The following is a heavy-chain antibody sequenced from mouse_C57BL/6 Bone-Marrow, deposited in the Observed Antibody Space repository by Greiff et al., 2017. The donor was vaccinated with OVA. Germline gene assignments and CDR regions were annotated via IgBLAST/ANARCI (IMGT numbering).Heavy chain of an antibody. Sequence: QVQLQQPGAELVRPGTSVKLSCKASGYTFTSYWMHWVKQRPGQGLEWIGVIDPSDSYTNYNQKFKGKATLTVDTSSSTAYMQLSSLTSEDSAVYYCARDYYGSSYYWGQGTTRTVSS. CDR2: IDPSDSYT. J-gene: IGHJ2*01. V-gene: IGHV1-59*01. D-gene: IGHD1-1*01. CDR1: GYTFTSYW. CDR3: ARDYYGSSYY.